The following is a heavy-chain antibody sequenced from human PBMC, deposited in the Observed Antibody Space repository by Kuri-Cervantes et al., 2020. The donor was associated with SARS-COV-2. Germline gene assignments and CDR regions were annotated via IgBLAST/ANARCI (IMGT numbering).Heavy chain of an antibody. CDR1: GFIFGNIA. D-gene: IGHD3-22*01. CDR2: IYTSGST. Sequence: GSLRLSCAASGFIFGNIAMSWVRQAPGKGLEWIGSIYTSGSTNYNPSLKSRVTMSVDTSKNQFSLKLSSVTAADTAVYYCARDYYDSSGYYYPDYWGQGNQV. J-gene: IGHJ4*02. CDR3: ARDYYDSSGYYYPDY. V-gene: IGHV4-59*10.